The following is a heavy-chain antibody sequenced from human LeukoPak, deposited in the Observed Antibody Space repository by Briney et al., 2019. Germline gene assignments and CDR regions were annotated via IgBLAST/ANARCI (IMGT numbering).Heavy chain of an antibody. CDR2: ISSSGSTI. J-gene: IGHJ3*02. Sequence: PGGSLRLSCAASGFTFSDYYMSWIRQAPGKGLEWVSYISSSGSTIYYADSVKGRFTISRDNAKNSLFLQMDSLRAEDTSVYYCARSPYSGSYYGDALDIWGQGTMVTVSS. D-gene: IGHD1-26*01. V-gene: IGHV3-11*04. CDR1: GFTFSDYY. CDR3: ARSPYSGSYYGDALDI.